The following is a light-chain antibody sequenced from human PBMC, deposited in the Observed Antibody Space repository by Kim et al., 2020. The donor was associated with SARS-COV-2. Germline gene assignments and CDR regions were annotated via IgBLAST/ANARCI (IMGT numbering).Light chain of an antibody. CDR3: QHYNNWQPWT. CDR2: GAS. Sequence: SPGDRAPRSCRASQRVGSNLAWCQQEPGQAPRLLVYGASIRATGIPARFIGSGSGRNCTLTNFSLQFGGFAVYYFQHYNNWQPWTFGQGTKVDIK. J-gene: IGKJ1*01. CDR1: QRVGSN. V-gene: IGKV3-15*01.